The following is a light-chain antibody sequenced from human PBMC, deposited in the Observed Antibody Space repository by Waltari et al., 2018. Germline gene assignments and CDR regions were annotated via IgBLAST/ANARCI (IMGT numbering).Light chain of an antibody. CDR1: NSDVGNYKY. CDR3: CSYAGSYTFV. Sequence: QSALTQPRSVSGSPGQSVPISCTGTNSDVGNYKYVPRYQQHPGKAPKVLLYDVSKRPSGVPHRFSGSKSGNTASLTISGLQAEDEADYYCCSYAGSYTFVFGGGTKLTVL. CDR2: DVS. V-gene: IGLV2-11*01. J-gene: IGLJ2*01.